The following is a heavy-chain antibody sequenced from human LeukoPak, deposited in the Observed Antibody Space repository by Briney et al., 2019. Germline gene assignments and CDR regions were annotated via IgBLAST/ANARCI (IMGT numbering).Heavy chain of an antibody. CDR1: GYTFTGYY. J-gene: IGHJ4*02. D-gene: IGHD3-10*01. CDR2: INPNSGGT. CDR3: ARDFRITVVRGAGY. V-gene: IGHV1-2*02. Sequence: ASVKVSCKASGYTFTGYYMHWVRQAPGQGLEWMGWINPNSGGTNYAQKLQGRVTMTTDTSTSTAYMELRSLRSDDTAVYFCARDFRITVVRGAGYWGQGTLVTVSS.